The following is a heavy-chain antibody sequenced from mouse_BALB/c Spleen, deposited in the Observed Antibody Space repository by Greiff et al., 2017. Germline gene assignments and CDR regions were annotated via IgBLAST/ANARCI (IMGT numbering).Heavy chain of an antibody. J-gene: IGHJ3*01. V-gene: IGHV5-6-5*01. Sequence: DVKLVESGGGLVKPGGSLKLSCAASGFTFSSYAMSWVRQTPEKRLEWVASISSGGSTYYPDSVKGRFTISSDSARNILYLQMSSLRSEDTAMYYCARGGDYYGSSGFAYWGQGTLVTVSA. CDR3: ARGGDYYGSSGFAY. D-gene: IGHD1-1*01. CDR1: GFTFSSYA. CDR2: ISSGGST.